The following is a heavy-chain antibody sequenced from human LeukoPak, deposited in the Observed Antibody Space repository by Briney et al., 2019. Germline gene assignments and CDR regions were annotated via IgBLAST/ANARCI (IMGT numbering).Heavy chain of an antibody. J-gene: IGHJ6*02. CDR2: ISYDGSNK. CDR1: GFTFSSYG. V-gene: IGHV3-30*18. Sequence: QSGGSLRLSCAASGFTFSSYGMHWVRQAPGKGLEWVAVISYDGSNKYYADSVKGRFTISRDNSKNTLYLQMNSLRAEDTAVYYCVKDMGYCSSTSCYIFLYYYYGMDVWGQGTTVTVSS. CDR3: VKDMGYCSSTSCYIFLYYYYGMDV. D-gene: IGHD2-2*02.